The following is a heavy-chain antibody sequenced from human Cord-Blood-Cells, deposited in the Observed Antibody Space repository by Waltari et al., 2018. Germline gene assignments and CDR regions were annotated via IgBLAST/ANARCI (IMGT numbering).Heavy chain of an antibody. CDR1: GDTFTSYY. D-gene: IGHD6-6*01. CDR2: INPSGGST. J-gene: IGHJ3*02. Sequence: QVQLVQSGAEVKKPGASVKVSCKASGDTFTSYYMHWVRQAPGQGLEWMGIINPSGGSTSYAQKFQGRVTMTRDTSTSTVYMELSSLRSEDTAVYYCARARGAARDAFDIWGQGTMVTVSS. CDR3: ARARGAARDAFDI. V-gene: IGHV1-46*01.